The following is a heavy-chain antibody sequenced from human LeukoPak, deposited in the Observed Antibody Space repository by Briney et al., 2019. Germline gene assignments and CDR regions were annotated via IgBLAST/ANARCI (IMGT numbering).Heavy chain of an antibody. CDR2: IKSGGSDK. D-gene: IGHD2/OR15-2a*01. CDR1: GFTFPSYW. CDR3: ARGPPSGYGTTWFDY. J-gene: IGHJ4*02. V-gene: IGHV3-7*01. Sequence: GGSLRLSCAASGFTFPSYWMGWVRRAPGKGLEWVASIKSGGSDKYYVDSVKGRFTISRDDAKNSLYLEVNNLRAEDTAVYYCARGPPSGYGTTWFDYWGQGTLVTVSS.